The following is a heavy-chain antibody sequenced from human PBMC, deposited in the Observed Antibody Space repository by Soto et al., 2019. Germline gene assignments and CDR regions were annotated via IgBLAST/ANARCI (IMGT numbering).Heavy chain of an antibody. V-gene: IGHV2-5*02. CDR3: ATGYSSGWYLAGVDV. CDR2: IYWDDDK. Sequence: QITLKESGPTLVKPTQPLTLTCTFSGFSLSTSGVGVGWIRQPPGKALEWLALIYWDDDKRYSPSLKSRLTITKDTSKDQVVLTMTNMDPVDTATYYCATGYSSGWYLAGVDVWGQGTTVTVSS. D-gene: IGHD6-19*01. J-gene: IGHJ6*02. CDR1: GFSLSTSGVG.